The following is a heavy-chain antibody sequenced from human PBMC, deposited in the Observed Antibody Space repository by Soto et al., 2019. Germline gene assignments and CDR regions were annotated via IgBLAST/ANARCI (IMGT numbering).Heavy chain of an antibody. J-gene: IGHJ6*02. D-gene: IGHD3-22*01. CDR3: TRLDYYDSSGSYSGMDV. Sequence: GGSLRLSCIASGFTFGEYAMTWVRQAPGKGLEWVGFIRSKTYGGTKEYAASVKGRFTISRDDSKTIAYLQMNSLKTEDTAAYHCTRLDYYDSSGSYSGMDVWGRGTTVTVSS. CDR2: IRSKTYGGTK. V-gene: IGHV3-49*04. CDR1: GFTFGEYA.